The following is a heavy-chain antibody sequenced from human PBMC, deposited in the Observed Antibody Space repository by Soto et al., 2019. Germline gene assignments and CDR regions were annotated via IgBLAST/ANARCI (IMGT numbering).Heavy chain of an antibody. V-gene: IGHV4-59*01. D-gene: IGHD4-17*01. CDR3: ARVWDYVGNWFGP. Sequence: NPSETLSLTCTVSGGSISSYYWSWIRQPPGKGLEWIGYIYYSGSTNYNPSLKSRVTISVDTSKNQFSLKLSSVTAAGTAVYYCARVWDYVGNWFGPWGQGTLVTVSS. CDR1: GGSISSYY. J-gene: IGHJ5*02. CDR2: IYYSGST.